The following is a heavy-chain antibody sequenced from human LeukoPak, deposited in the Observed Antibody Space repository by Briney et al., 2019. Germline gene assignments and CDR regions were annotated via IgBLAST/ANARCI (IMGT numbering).Heavy chain of an antibody. CDR1: GYTFTGYY. CDR3: ASGGDFGDYVTWFDP. J-gene: IGHJ5*02. D-gene: IGHD4-17*01. CDR2: INLDSGAT. V-gene: IGHV1-2*02. Sequence: RASVKVSFKASGYTFTGYYMHWVRQAPGQGLEWMGWINLDSGATNYAQKFQGRVTMTRDTPISTAYMELSRLRSDDTAVYYCASGGDFGDYVTWFDPWGQGTLVSVSS.